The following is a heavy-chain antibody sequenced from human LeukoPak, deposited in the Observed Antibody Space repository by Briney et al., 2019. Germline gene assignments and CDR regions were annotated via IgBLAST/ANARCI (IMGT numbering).Heavy chain of an antibody. V-gene: IGHV3-30*02. J-gene: IGHJ4*02. CDR3: AKGQDYDFWSGYYSAFDY. CDR2: IRYDGSNK. D-gene: IGHD3-3*01. CDR1: GFTFSSYG. Sequence: QPGGSLSLSCAASGFTFSSYGMPWVRPAPGKGLEWVAFIRYDGSNKYYADSVKGRFTISRDNSKTTLYLQMNSLRAEDTAVYYCAKGQDYDFWSGYYSAFDYWGQGTLVTVSS.